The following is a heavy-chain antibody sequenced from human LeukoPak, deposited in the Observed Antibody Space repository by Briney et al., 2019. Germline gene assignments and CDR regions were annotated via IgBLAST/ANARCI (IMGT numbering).Heavy chain of an antibody. CDR1: GYTFTDYY. CDR3: AREYCSGTSCYTFDY. D-gene: IGHD2-2*02. CDR2: INPNSGGT. V-gene: IGHV1-2*06. Sequence: ASVKVSCKASGYTFTDYYMHWVRQAPGQGLEWMGRINPNSGGTNYAQKFQGRVTMTRDTSINTAYMELSRLRSDDTAVYYCAREYCSGTSCYTFDYWGQGTLVTVSS. J-gene: IGHJ4*02.